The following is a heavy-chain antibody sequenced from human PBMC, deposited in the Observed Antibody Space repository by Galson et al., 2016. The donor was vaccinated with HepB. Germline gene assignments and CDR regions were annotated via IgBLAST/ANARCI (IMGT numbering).Heavy chain of an antibody. CDR3: APGGQTGFPDYSDS. D-gene: IGHD1-1*01. J-gene: IGHJ4*02. V-gene: IGHV3-7*03. CDR1: GFTSSSYW. Sequence: SLRLSCAASGFTSSSYWMNWVRQAPGKGLEWVAKIKQDGSEKYYVESVKGRFTISRDNSKNTLYLQMNSLRAEDTAVYYCAPGGQTGFPDYSDSWGQGTLVTVSS. CDR2: IKQDGSEK.